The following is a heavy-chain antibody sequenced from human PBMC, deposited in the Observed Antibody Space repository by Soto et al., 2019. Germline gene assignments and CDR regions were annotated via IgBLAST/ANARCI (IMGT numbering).Heavy chain of an antibody. Sequence: GGSLRLSCAASGFTFSSYAMSWVRQAPGKGLEWVSAISGSGGSTYYADSVKGRFTISRDNSKNTLYLQMNSLRAEDTAEYYCAKSFSVTFYYYYGMDVWGQGTTVTVSS. D-gene: IGHD4-17*01. CDR3: AKSFSVTFYYYYGMDV. CDR2: ISGSGGST. CDR1: GFTFSSYA. J-gene: IGHJ6*02. V-gene: IGHV3-23*01.